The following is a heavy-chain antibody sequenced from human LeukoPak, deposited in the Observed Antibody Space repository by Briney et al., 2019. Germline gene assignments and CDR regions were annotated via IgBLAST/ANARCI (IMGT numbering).Heavy chain of an antibody. CDR3: ASDNTGYSGYDSSESFYYYYGMDV. V-gene: IGHV7-4-1*02. CDR1: GYTFTSYA. Sequence: ASVKVSCKASGYTFTSYAMNWVRQAPGQGLEWMGWINTNTGNPTYAQGFTGRFVFSLDTSVSTAYLQISSLKAEDTAVYYCASDNTGYSGYDSSESFYYYYGMDVWGQGTTVTVSS. D-gene: IGHD5-12*01. J-gene: IGHJ6*02. CDR2: INTNTGNP.